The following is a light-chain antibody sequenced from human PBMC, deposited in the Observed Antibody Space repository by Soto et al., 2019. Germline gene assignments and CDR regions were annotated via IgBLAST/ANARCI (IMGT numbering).Light chain of an antibody. V-gene: IGKV3-11*01. CDR2: DAS. J-gene: IGKJ5*01. Sequence: EIVLTQSPVTLSLSPGERATLSCRASQSVRNSYLAWYQQKPGQAPRLLIYDASNRATGIPARFSGSGSGTDFTLTISSLEPEDFAVYYCQRRSNWPITFGQGTRLEIK. CDR1: QSVRNSY. CDR3: QRRSNWPIT.